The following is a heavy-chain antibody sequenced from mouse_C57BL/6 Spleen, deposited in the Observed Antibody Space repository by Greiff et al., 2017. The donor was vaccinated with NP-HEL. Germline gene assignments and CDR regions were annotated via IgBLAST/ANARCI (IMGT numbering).Heavy chain of an antibody. CDR2: IDPSDSYT. J-gene: IGHJ2*01. Sequence: QVQLQQPGAELVRPGTSVKLSCKASGYTFTSYWMHWVKQRPGQGLEWIGVIDPSDSYTNYNQKFKGKATLTVDTSSSTAYMQLSSLTSEDSAVYYCARSGDDYGFDYWGQGTTLTVSS. V-gene: IGHV1-59*01. CDR3: ARSGDDYGFDY. D-gene: IGHD2-4*01. CDR1: GYTFTSYW.